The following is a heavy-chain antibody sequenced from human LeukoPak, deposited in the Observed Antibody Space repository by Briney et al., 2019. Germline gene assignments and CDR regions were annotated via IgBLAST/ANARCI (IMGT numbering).Heavy chain of an antibody. CDR2: IYYSGST. J-gene: IGHJ4*02. CDR3: ARHFWGPTGATHY. Sequence: PSQTLSLTCTVSGGSISSGDYYWSWLRQPPGKGLEWIGYIYYSGSTYYNPSLKSRVTISVDTSKNQFSLKLSSVTAADTAVYYCARHFWGPTGATHYWGQGTLVTVSS. D-gene: IGHD3-3*02. V-gene: IGHV4-30-4*08. CDR1: GGSISSGDYY.